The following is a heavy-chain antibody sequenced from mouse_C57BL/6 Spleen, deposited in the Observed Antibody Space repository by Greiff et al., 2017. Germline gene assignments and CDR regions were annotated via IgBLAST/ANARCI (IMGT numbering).Heavy chain of an antibody. CDR3: ARTALEGYCDY. CDR2: ISSGSSTI. J-gene: IGHJ2*01. V-gene: IGHV5-17*01. D-gene: IGHD1-2*01. CDR1: GFTFSDYG. Sequence: EVKLMESGGGLVKPGGSLKLSCAASGFTFSDYGMHWVRQAPEKGLEWVAYISSGSSTIYYADTVKGRFTISRDNAKNTLFLQMTSLRSEDTAMYDCARTALEGYCDYWGQGTTLTVSS.